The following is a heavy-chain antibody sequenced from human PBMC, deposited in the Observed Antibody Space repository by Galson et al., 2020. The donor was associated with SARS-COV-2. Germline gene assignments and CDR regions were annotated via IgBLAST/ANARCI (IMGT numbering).Heavy chain of an antibody. D-gene: IGHD3-10*01. J-gene: IGHJ6*02. CDR3: ASGPAYYYGSGSYPSNYYYYGMDV. CDR1: GGTFSSYA. Sequence: GASVKVSCKASGGTFSSYAISWVRQAPGQGLEWMGGIIPIFGTANYAQKFQGRVTITADEATSTGYMELSSLRSEDTAVYYCASGPAYYYGSGSYPSNYYYYGMDVWGQGTTVTVSS. V-gene: IGHV1-69*13. CDR2: IIPIFGTA.